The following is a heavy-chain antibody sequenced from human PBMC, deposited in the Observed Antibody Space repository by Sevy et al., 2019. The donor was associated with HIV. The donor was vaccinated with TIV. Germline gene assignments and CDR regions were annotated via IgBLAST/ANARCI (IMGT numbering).Heavy chain of an antibody. CDR3: AKDRYDGSGYYPEGAFDI. CDR1: GFTFSRYW. V-gene: IGHV3-7*03. J-gene: IGHJ3*02. D-gene: IGHD3-22*01. CDR2: IKQDESEK. Sequence: GGSLRLSCAASGFTFSRYWMTWVRQAPGKGLEWVANIKQDESEKYYVDSVKGRFTISRDNSKNTLYLQMSSLRAEDTAVYYCAKDRYDGSGYYPEGAFDIWGQGTKVTVSS.